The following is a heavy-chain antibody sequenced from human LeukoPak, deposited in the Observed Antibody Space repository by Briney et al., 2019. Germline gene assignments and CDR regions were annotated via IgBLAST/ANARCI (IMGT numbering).Heavy chain of an antibody. D-gene: IGHD2-2*02. CDR2: INHSGST. Sequence: SETLSLTCAVYGGSFSGYYWSWIRQPPGKGLEWIGEINHSGSTNYNPSLKSRVTISVDTSKNQFSLKLSSVTAADTAVYYCAREVHTAWGQGTLVTVSS. J-gene: IGHJ5*02. CDR3: AREVHTA. V-gene: IGHV4-34*01. CDR1: GGSFSGYY.